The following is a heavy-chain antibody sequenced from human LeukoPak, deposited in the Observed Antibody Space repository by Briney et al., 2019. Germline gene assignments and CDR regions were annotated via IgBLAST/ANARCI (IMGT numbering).Heavy chain of an antibody. J-gene: IGHJ6*03. Sequence: GGSLRLSCAASGFTFDDYGMSWVRLAPGKGLEWVSDINWSGGITAYGDSVKGRFTISRDNAKNSLYLQMNSMRAEDTALYYSARIVGGVIIVGYMAVWGKGTMVTVSS. V-gene: IGHV3-20*04. CDR1: GFTFDDYG. CDR3: ARIVGGVIIVGYMAV. D-gene: IGHD3-10*02. CDR2: INWSGGIT.